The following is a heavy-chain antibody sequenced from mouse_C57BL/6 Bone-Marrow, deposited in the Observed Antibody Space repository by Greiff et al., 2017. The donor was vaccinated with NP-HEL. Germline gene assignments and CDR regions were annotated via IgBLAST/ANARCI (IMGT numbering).Heavy chain of an antibody. CDR3: VRRRYGSYWYFDV. CDR1: GYTFTSYW. D-gene: IGHD1-1*01. Sequence: VQLQQPGAELVRPGSSVKLSCKASGYTFTSYWMHWVKQRPIQGLEWIGNIDPSDSETHYNQKFKDKATLTVDKSSSTAYMQLSRLTSADSAVHYWVRRRYGSYWYFDVWGAGTTVTVSS. CDR2: IDPSDSET. V-gene: IGHV1-52*01. J-gene: IGHJ1*01.